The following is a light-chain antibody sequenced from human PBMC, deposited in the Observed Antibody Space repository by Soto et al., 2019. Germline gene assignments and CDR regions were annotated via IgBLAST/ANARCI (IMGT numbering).Light chain of an antibody. V-gene: IGKV1-5*01. J-gene: IGKJ2*01. Sequence: DIQMTQSPSTLSASVGDRVTITCRASQTISSWLAWYQQKPGIAPKLLIYDASSLESGVPSRFSGSGSGTEFTLTISSLRPDDFATYYCQQYNISYTFGQGTKLEIK. CDR1: QTISSW. CDR2: DAS. CDR3: QQYNISYT.